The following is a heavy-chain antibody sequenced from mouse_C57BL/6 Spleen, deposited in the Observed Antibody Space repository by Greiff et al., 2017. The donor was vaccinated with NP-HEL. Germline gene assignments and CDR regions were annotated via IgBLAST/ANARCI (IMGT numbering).Heavy chain of an antibody. CDR1: GYTFTDYY. J-gene: IGHJ4*01. CDR3: ARSGGSSFYYAMDY. CDR2: IYPGSGNT. Sequence: VKLMESGAELVRPGASVKLSCKASGYTFTDYYINWVKQRPGQGLEWLARIYPGSGNTYYNEKFKGKATLTAEKSSSTAYMQLSSLTSEDSAVYFCARSGGSSFYYAMDYWGQGTSVTVSS. D-gene: IGHD1-1*01. V-gene: IGHV1-76*01.